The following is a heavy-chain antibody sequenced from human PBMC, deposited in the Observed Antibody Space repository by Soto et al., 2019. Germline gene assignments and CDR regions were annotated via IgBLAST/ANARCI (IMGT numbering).Heavy chain of an antibody. V-gene: IGHV3-30-3*01. CDR2: ISYDGSNK. J-gene: IGHJ2*01. CDR1: GFTFSSYA. Sequence: QVQLVESGGGVVQPGRSLRLSCAASGFTFSSYAMHWVRQAPGKGLEWVAVISYDGSNKYYADSVKGRFTISRDNSKNTLYLQMNSLRAEDTAVYYCARDPSQWELLWYFDLWGRGTLVTVSS. CDR3: ARDPSQWELLWYFDL. D-gene: IGHD1-26*01.